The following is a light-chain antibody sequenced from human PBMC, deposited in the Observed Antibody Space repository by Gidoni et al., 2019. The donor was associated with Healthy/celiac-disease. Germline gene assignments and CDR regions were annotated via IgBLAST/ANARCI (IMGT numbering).Light chain of an antibody. CDR2: GAS. CDR1: QSVSSN. V-gene: IGKV3-15*01. Sequence: EILMTQSPATLSVSPGERATLSCRASQSVSSNLAWYQQKPGQAPRLLIYGASTRATGIPARFSGSGSGTEFTLTISSLQSEDFAVYYCQQYNNWPRVTFGQGTKVEIK. J-gene: IGKJ1*01. CDR3: QQYNNWPRVT.